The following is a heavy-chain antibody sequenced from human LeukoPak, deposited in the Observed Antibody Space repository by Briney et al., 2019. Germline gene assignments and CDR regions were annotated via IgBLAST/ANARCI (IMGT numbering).Heavy chain of an antibody. Sequence: GGSLRLSCAASGFTFSRFGMNWVRQAPGKGLEWVSSISGSAISTYYADSVKGRFTISRDNSKNTLFLQMSSLRAEDTALYYCAKGDNDILTGYYNSFDYWGQGTLVTVSS. CDR3: AKGDNDILTGYYNSFDY. J-gene: IGHJ4*02. CDR2: ISGSAIST. CDR1: GFTFSRFG. V-gene: IGHV3-23*01. D-gene: IGHD3-9*01.